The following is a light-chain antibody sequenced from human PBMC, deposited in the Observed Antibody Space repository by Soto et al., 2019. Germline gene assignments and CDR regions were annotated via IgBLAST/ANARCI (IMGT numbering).Light chain of an antibody. CDR2: DAS. J-gene: IGKJ4*01. CDR3: QHYNKWPLT. V-gene: IGKV3-11*01. CDR1: QSVSSY. Sequence: IVLTQSPATLSLSPWERATLSCRASQSVSSYLAWYQQKPGQAPRLLIYDASNRATGIPARFSGSGSGTEFTLTISSLQPDDFATYYCQHYNKWPLTFGGGTKVDIK.